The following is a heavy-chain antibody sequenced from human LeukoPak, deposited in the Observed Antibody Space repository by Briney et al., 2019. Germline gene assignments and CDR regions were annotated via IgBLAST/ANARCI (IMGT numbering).Heavy chain of an antibody. J-gene: IGHJ3*02. Sequence: PGGSLRLSCAASGFTVSTNYMSWVRQAPGKGLEWVSVIYTGGNTYFADSVKGRFTISRDNSKNTLYLQMNSLRAEDTAVYYCARPRYSGSYGGAFDIWGQGTMVTVSS. D-gene: IGHD1-26*01. CDR2: IYTGGNT. CDR1: GFTVSTNY. CDR3: ARPRYSGSYGGAFDI. V-gene: IGHV3-53*01.